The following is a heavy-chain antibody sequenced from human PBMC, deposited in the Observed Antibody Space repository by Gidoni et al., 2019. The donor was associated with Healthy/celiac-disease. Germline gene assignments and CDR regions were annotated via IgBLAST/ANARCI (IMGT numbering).Heavy chain of an antibody. D-gene: IGHD3-22*01. CDR3: AKGGPYDSSSPG. V-gene: IGHV3-23*01. J-gene: IGHJ4*02. CDR2: ISGSGGST. Sequence: EVQLLESGGGLVQPGGSLRLSCAASGFTFSSYAMSWFRLAPGKGLEWVSAISGSGGSTYYADSVKGRFTISRDNSKNTLYLQMNSLRAEDTAVYYCAKGGPYDSSSPGWGQGTLVTVSS. CDR1: GFTFSSYA.